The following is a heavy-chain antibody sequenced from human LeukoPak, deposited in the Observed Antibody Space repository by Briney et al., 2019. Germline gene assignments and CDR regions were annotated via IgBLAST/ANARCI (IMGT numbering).Heavy chain of an antibody. CDR3: ARDSDMVWGSYRPYFDY. Sequence: ASVKVSCKASGYTFTSYGISWVRQAPGQGLEWMGWISAYNGNTNYAQKLQGRVTMTTDTSTSTAYMALRSLRSDDTAVYYCARDSDMVWGSYRPYFDYWGQGTLVTVSS. CDR2: ISAYNGNT. D-gene: IGHD3-16*02. J-gene: IGHJ4*02. CDR1: GYTFTSYG. V-gene: IGHV1-18*01.